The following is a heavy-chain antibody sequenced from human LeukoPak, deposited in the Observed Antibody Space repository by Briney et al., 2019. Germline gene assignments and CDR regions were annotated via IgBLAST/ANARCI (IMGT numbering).Heavy chain of an antibody. CDR3: ARLGFIAAAGLNYYYYYGMDV. D-gene: IGHD6-13*01. Sequence: GGSLRLSCVASGFTFSGYWMHWVRQVPGKGLVWVSRIKSDGSITSYADSVKGRFTISRDNAKNTLYLQMNSLRAEDTAVYYCARLGFIAAAGLNYYYYYGMDVWGQGTTVTVSS. V-gene: IGHV3-74*01. CDR2: IKSDGSIT. CDR1: GFTFSGYW. J-gene: IGHJ6*02.